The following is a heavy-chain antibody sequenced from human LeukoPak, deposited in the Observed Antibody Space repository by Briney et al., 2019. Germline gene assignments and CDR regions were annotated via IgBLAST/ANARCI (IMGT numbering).Heavy chain of an antibody. CDR2: VYHNGHT. CDR3: ASVLQSGTYPSGSDYYFDS. Sequence: SETLSLTCYVSGDSINNDNYYWGWVRQSPGAGLEWLGSVYHNGHTIYTPSLKSRLTLSVDTSKNHFFLNLTSATAADTAVYFCASVLQSGTYPSGSDYYFDSWDRGTLITVTS. CDR1: GDSINNDNYY. V-gene: IGHV4-39*02. J-gene: IGHJ4*01. D-gene: IGHD1-26*01.